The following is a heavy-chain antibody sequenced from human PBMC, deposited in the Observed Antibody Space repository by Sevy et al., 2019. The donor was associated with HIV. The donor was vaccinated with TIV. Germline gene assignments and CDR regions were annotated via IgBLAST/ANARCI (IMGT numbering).Heavy chain of an antibody. Sequence: GGSLRLSCAASGFPFNDHAMHWVRQVPGKGLEWVSCVSWNSRNIGYADSVKGRFTISRDNANHFLYLEMNSLRPEDTAFYYCAKDINRGCDGINCYPYYYYFYGLDVWGQGTTVTVSS. V-gene: IGHV3-9*01. CDR3: AKDINRGCDGINCYPYYYYFYGLDV. CDR1: GFPFNDHA. CDR2: VSWNSRNI. D-gene: IGHD2-21*01. J-gene: IGHJ6*02.